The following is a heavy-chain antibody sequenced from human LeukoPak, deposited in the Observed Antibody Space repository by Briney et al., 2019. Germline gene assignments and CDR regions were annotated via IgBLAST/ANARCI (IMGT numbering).Heavy chain of an antibody. V-gene: IGHV1-46*01. D-gene: IGHD2-15*01. CDR3: ARGYCSSGSCYSPAFDY. Sequence: ASVKVSCKASGYTFTGYYMHWVRQAPGQGLEWVGIIYPGGGSTNYARKFQGRLTMTRDMSTSTVYMELSSLRSEDTALYYCARGYCSSGSCYSPAFDYWGQGILVTVSS. CDR1: GYTFTGYY. J-gene: IGHJ4*02. CDR2: IYPGGGST.